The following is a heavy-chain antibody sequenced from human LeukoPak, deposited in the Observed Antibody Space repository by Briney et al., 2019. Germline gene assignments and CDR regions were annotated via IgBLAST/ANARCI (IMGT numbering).Heavy chain of an antibody. V-gene: IGHV3-30*04. CDR1: GFTFSTYA. D-gene: IGHD3-3*01. CDR2: ISYNGSHQ. J-gene: IGHJ4*02. Sequence: PGRSLRLSCAASGFTFSTYAMHWVRQAPGKGLEGLTVISYNGSHQYYSDSVRGRFTISRDNSRNSVFLQINRLRPEDTAVYYCATSIRRITISSWGQGTLVTVSS. CDR3: ATSIRRITISS.